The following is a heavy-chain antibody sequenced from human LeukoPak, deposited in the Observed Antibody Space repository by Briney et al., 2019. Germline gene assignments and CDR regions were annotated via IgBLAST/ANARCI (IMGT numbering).Heavy chain of an antibody. J-gene: IGHJ4*02. CDR1: GFTFSSYA. Sequence: GGSLRLSCAASGFTFSSYAMSWVRPAPGEGLEWVSAISGSGGRTYYADSVKGRFTISRDNSKNTLYLQMNRLRAEDTAVYYCAKDGCGWPRSSPLDYWGQGTLVTVS. CDR2: ISGSGGRT. V-gene: IGHV3-23*01. D-gene: IGHD6-19*01. CDR3: AKDGCGWPRSSPLDY.